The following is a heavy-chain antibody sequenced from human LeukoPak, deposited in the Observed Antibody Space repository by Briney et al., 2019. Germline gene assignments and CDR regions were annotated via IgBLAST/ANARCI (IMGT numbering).Heavy chain of an antibody. Sequence: PGGSLRLSCAASGFTFRSFGMHLVRQAPGKGLEWVAFIRFDGSSQYYADSVKGRFTISRDNSNNTLFLQMNSLRVDDTAVYFCAKGYGESHFDSWGQGTLVTVSS. D-gene: IGHD4/OR15-4a*01. CDR2: IRFDGSSQ. CDR1: GFTFRSFG. J-gene: IGHJ4*02. V-gene: IGHV3-30*02. CDR3: AKGYGESHFDS.